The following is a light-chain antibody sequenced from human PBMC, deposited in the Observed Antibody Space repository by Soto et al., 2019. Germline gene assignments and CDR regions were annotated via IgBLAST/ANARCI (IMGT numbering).Light chain of an antibody. J-gene: IGKJ1*01. CDR1: QSIISW. Sequence: DIQMTQSPSTLSASVGDRFTITCRASQSIISWLAWYQQKPGKAPKVLIYDASTLQSGVPSRFSGSGSGTEFSLTVSSLQPDDFATYYCQQYDNWPWTFGQGTKVDI. CDR3: QQYDNWPWT. V-gene: IGKV1-5*01. CDR2: DAS.